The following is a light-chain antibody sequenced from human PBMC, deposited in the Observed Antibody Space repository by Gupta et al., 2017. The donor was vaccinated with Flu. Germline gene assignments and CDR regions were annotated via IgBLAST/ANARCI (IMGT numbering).Light chain of an antibody. V-gene: IGLV2-14*01. CDR2: EVS. CDR3: SSYTNTNTLV. Sequence: QSALTQPASVSGSPGQSIAISCTGTSSDVGGFEFVSWYQQHPGKAPKLIIFEVSNRPSGVSNRFSASKSGETASLTITGLQAEDEADYYCSSYTNTNTLVFGGGTTKTVL. J-gene: IGLJ2*01. CDR1: SSDVGGFEF.